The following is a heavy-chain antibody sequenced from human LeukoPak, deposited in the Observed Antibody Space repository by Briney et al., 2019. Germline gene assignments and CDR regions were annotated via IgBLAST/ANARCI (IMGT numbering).Heavy chain of an antibody. Sequence: GSLGLSCATPGFPFSTYWMSWVRPAPGKGLEWVANIKQDGSEKYYLDSVKGRFTISRDNGNNSMYLQMNSLRAEDAAVYYCARWAGGHYDYWGQGTLVTVSS. D-gene: IGHD1-26*01. CDR3: ARWAGGHYDY. CDR2: IKQDGSEK. V-gene: IGHV3-7*01. CDR1: GFPFSTYW. J-gene: IGHJ4*02.